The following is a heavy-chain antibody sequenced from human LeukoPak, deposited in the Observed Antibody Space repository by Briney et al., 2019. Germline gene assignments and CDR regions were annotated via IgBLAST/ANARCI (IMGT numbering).Heavy chain of an antibody. D-gene: IGHD1-26*01. CDR2: IKEDGSEK. CDR3: ARGGPTVGTDY. CDR1: GFTFSTYG. V-gene: IGHV3-7*01. J-gene: IGHJ4*02. Sequence: GGSLRLSCTASGFTFSTYGMNWVRQAPGKGLEWVANIKEDGSEKYYVDSVKGRFTVSRDNAKNSLYLQINSLRADDTAVYYCARGGPTVGTDYWGQGTLVTVSS.